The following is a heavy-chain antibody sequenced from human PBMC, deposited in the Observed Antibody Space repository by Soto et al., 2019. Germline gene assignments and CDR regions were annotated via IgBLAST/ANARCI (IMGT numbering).Heavy chain of an antibody. Sequence: SXETLSLTCTVSGGSVSSRSYSWGWIRQSPGKGLEWIGTIYSSENTYYNPSLLRRVTISVDTSKNEFSLRLSSVTAADTAVYECARLNGYFINTNCHGYYGMDVWGQGTTVTVSS. CDR3: ARLNGYFINTNCHGYYGMDV. CDR1: GGSVSSRSYS. D-gene: IGHD2-2*03. J-gene: IGHJ6*02. V-gene: IGHV4-39*01. CDR2: IYSSENT.